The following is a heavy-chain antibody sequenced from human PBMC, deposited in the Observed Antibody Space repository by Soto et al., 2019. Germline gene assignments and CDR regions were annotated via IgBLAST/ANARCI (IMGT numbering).Heavy chain of an antibody. V-gene: IGHV4-39*01. CDR2: IKYSGTT. CDR3: VRHGITGSYYDALDL. CDR1: GGSISSSGCH. J-gene: IGHJ3*01. D-gene: IGHD1-26*01. Sequence: SQPQSLTWTVSGGSISSSGCHWGWKKQHPGKGLEWIASIKYSGTTFYNPSLKSRVTLSVDTSKNQFALKLSSVTAAETAVYYCVRHGITGSYYDALDLSGLGTIVTVSS.